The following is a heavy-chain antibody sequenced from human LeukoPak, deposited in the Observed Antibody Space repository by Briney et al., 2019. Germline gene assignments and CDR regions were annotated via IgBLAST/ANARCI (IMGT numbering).Heavy chain of an antibody. CDR3: ARVVTVVPYYFDY. J-gene: IGHJ4*02. CDR2: INPNSGGT. CDR1: GYTFTGYY. D-gene: IGHD3-10*01. V-gene: IGHV1-2*02. Sequence: ASVKVSCKASGYTFTGYYMHWVRQAPGQGLEWMGWINPNSGGTNYAQKFQGRVTMTRDPSISTAYMELSRLRSDDTAVYYCARVVTVVPYYFDYWGQGTLVTVSS.